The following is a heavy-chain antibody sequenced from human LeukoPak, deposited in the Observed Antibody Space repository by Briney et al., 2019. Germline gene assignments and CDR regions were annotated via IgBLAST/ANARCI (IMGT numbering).Heavy chain of an antibody. CDR1: GFTFSSYG. D-gene: IGHD3-22*01. Sequence: GGSLRLSCAASGFTFSSYGMHWVRQAPGKGLEWVAFIRYDGSNKYYADSVKGRFTISRDNSKNTLYLQMNSLRAEDTAVYYCAKDISSGYPYYFDYWGQGTLVTVSS. V-gene: IGHV3-30*02. J-gene: IGHJ4*02. CDR2: IRYDGSNK. CDR3: AKDISSGYPYYFDY.